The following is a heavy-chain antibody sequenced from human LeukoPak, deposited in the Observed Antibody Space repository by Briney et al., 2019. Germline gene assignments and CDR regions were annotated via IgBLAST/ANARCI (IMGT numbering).Heavy chain of an antibody. CDR1: GYTFTGYY. J-gene: IGHJ4*02. CDR3: ARSYDILTGYVDY. D-gene: IGHD3-9*01. CDR2: INPNSGGT. V-gene: IGHV1-2*02. Sequence: ASVKASCKASGYTFTGYYMHWVRQAPGQGLEWMGWINPNSGGTNYAQKVQGRVTMTRDTSISTAYMELSRLRSDDTAVYYCARSYDILTGYVDYWGQGTLVTVSS.